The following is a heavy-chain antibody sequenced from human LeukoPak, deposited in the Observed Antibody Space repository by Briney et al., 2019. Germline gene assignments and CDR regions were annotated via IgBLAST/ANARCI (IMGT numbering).Heavy chain of an antibody. D-gene: IGHD6-19*01. Sequence: SVKVSCKASGGTFSSYTISWVRQAPGQGLEWMGRIIPILGIANYAQKFQGRVTITADESTSTAYMELSSLRSEDTAVYYCARSPNPPDLYSSGWYHVNWFDPWGQGTLVTVSS. V-gene: IGHV1-69*02. J-gene: IGHJ5*02. CDR2: IIPILGIA. CDR1: GGTFSSYT. CDR3: ARSPNPPDLYSSGWYHVNWFDP.